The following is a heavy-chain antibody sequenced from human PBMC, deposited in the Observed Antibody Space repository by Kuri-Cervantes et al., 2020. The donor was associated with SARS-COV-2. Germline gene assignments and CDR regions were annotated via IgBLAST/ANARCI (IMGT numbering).Heavy chain of an antibody. J-gene: IGHJ3*02. D-gene: IGHD4-23*01. V-gene: IGHV5-51*01. Sequence: KVSCKGSGYSFTSYWIGWVRQVPGKGLEWMGIIYPGDSDTRYSPSFQGQVTISADKSISTAYLQWSSLKASDTAMYYCARHRIYGGNPYDAFDIWGQGTMVTVSS. CDR2: IYPGDSDT. CDR3: ARHRIYGGNPYDAFDI. CDR1: GYSFTSYW.